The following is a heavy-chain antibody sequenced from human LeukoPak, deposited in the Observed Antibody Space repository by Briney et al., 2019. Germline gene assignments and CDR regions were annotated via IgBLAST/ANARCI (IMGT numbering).Heavy chain of an antibody. V-gene: IGHV1-18*01. CDR2: ISAYNGNT. CDR1: GHTFTSYG. Sequence: ASVKVSCKASGHTFTSYGISWVRQAPGQGLEWMGWISAYNGNTNYAQKLQGRVTMTTDTSTSTAYMELRSLRSDDTAVYYCARDGALSSSWYVDYWGQGTLVTVSS. D-gene: IGHD6-13*01. CDR3: ARDGALSSSWYVDY. J-gene: IGHJ4*02.